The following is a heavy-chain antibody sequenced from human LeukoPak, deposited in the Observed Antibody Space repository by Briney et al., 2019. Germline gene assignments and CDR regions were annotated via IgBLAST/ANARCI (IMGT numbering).Heavy chain of an antibody. V-gene: IGHV3-53*01. CDR2: IYSGGST. Sequence: PGGSLRLSCAASGFTVSSNYMSWVRQAPGKGLEWVSAIYSGGSTYYADSVMARFTISRDNSKNTLYLLMNSLRAEDTAVYYCARSSGIGRYDYWGQGTLVTVS. CDR3: ARSSGIGRYDY. D-gene: IGHD3-3*02. CDR1: GFTVSSNY. J-gene: IGHJ4*02.